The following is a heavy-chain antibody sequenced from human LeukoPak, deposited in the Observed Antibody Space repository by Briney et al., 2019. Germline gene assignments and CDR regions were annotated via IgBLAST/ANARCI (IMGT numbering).Heavy chain of an antibody. CDR1: GGSISTSSYY. V-gene: IGHV4-39*07. J-gene: IGHJ6*03. CDR3: ATAFSYYYMDV. Sequence: SETLSLTCTVSGGSISTSSYYWGWIRQPPGKGLECIGNIYYSGSTYSNPSLRSRVTISVDTSKNQFSLNLSSVTAADTAVYYCATAFSYYYMDVWGKGTTVTVSS. CDR2: IYYSGST.